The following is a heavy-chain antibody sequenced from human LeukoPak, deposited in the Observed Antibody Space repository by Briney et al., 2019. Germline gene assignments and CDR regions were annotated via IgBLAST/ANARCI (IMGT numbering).Heavy chain of an antibody. Sequence: PGGSLRLSCAASGFTFTSHDMNWVRQAPGKRLEWLAYISDAGNTLYYADSVKGRFTISRDNAKNSLSLQMNSLSVDDTAVYYCGRGGRWVPKVPKKYFFDPWGHGSPVTVAS. CDR2: ISDAGNTL. CDR1: GFTFTSHD. CDR3: GRGGRWVPKVPKKYFFDP. V-gene: IGHV3-48*03. D-gene: IGHD4-23*01. J-gene: IGHJ5*02.